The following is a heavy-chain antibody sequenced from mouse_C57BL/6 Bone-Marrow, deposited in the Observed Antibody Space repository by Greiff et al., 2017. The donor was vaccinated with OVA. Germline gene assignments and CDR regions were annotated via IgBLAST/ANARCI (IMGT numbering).Heavy chain of an antibody. V-gene: IGHV5-12*01. J-gene: IGHJ4*01. Sequence: DVQLVESGGGLVQPGGSLKLSCAASGFTFSDFYMYWIRQTPEKRLEWVAYISNGGCSTYYPDTVKGRFTISRDKAKNTLYLQMSRLKSEDTAMYYCARLDAMDYWGQGTSVTVSS. CDR3: ARLDAMDY. CDR1: GFTFSDFY. CDR2: ISNGGCST.